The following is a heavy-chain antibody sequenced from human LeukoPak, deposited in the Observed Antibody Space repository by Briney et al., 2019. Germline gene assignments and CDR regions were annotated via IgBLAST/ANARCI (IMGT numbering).Heavy chain of an antibody. CDR1: GFTFSSYS. CDR3: ARESEYSNNAFDY. Sequence: GGSLRLSCAASGFTFSSYSMNWVRQAPGKGLEWVSSISSSSSYIHYADSVKGRFTISRDNAKNSLYLQMNSLRAEDTAVYYCARESEYSNNAFDYWGQGTLVTVS. V-gene: IGHV3-21*01. CDR2: ISSSSSYI. D-gene: IGHD6-6*01. J-gene: IGHJ4*02.